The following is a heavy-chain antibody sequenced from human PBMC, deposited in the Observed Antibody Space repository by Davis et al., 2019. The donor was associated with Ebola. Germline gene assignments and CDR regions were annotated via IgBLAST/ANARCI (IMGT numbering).Heavy chain of an antibody. D-gene: IGHD6-13*01. CDR1: GFTFNNAW. CDR3: ATDATAAGYFAY. CDR2: IKSKNDDGTA. Sequence: GESLKISCAASGFTFNNAWMSWVRQAPGKGLEWSGRIKSKNDDGTAEYAAPVKGRFTISRDDSKNTLFLHMNSLKTEDTAVYSCATDATAAGYFAYWGQGSLVTVSS. J-gene: IGHJ4*02. V-gene: IGHV3-15*01.